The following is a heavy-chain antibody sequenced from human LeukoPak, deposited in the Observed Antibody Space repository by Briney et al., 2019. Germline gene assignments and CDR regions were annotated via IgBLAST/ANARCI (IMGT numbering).Heavy chain of an antibody. CDR3: ARRETTGTTWWFDP. D-gene: IGHD1-1*01. CDR1: GFTFSTYW. V-gene: IGHV3-74*01. Sequence: GSLRLSCSASGFTFSTYWMHWVRQAPGKGLVWVSRINSDGSSTNYADSVKGRFTISRDNAKDTLYLQMNSLRVEDTAVYYCARRETTGTTWWFDPWGQGTLVTVSS. CDR2: INSDGSST. J-gene: IGHJ5*02.